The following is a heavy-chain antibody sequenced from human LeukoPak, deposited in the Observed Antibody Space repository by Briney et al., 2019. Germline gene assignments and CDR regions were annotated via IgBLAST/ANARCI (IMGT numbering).Heavy chain of an antibody. J-gene: IGHJ6*03. CDR1: AAYITSQY. D-gene: IGHD2-8*01. Sequence: SQTLSLTFPVCAAYITSQYWSFNGQTPGKGLEWIGYIHYSGQSAYIPSLKSRVTMSVDTSKNQLSLRLTSVTVANRPLYYVARGYCATNTCFHIVVWGKGTTVTVSS. CDR3: ARGYCATNTCFHIVV. V-gene: IGHV4-59*11. CDR2: IHYSGQS.